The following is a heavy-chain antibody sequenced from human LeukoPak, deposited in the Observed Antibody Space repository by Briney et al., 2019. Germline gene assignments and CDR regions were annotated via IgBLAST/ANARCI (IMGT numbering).Heavy chain of an antibody. J-gene: IGHJ5*02. Sequence: GGSLRLSCAASGFTVSSNYMSWVRQAPGKGLEWVSVIYSGGSTYYADSVKGRFTISRDNAKNSLYLQMNSLRAEDTAVYYCARDSAYCGGDCPGGWFDPWGQGTLVTVSS. V-gene: IGHV3-53*01. CDR3: ARDSAYCGGDCPGGWFDP. CDR2: IYSGGST. CDR1: GFTVSSNY. D-gene: IGHD2-21*02.